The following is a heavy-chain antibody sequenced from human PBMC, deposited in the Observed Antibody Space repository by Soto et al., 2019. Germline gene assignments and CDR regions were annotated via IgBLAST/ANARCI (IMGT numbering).Heavy chain of an antibody. J-gene: IGHJ4*02. CDR2: ISAYNGNT. Sequence: ASVKVSCKASGYSFTGYGISWVRQAPGQGLEWMGWISAYNGNTNYAQKVQGRVTMTTDTSTSTAYMELRSLRSDDTAVYYCARDRSDYYDSSGYGYWGQGTLVTVSS. CDR1: GYSFTGYG. D-gene: IGHD3-22*01. V-gene: IGHV1-18*01. CDR3: ARDRSDYYDSSGYGY.